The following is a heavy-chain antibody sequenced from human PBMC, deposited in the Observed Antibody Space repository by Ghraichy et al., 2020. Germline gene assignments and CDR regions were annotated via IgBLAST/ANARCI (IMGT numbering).Heavy chain of an antibody. CDR3: ARAYDFWSGYYPDY. J-gene: IGHJ4*02. V-gene: IGHV1-8*01. Sequence: ASVKVSCKASGYTFTSYDINWVRQAPGQGLEWMGWMNPNSGNTGYAQKFQGRVTMTRNTSISTAYMELSSLRSEDTAVYYCARAYDFWSGYYPDYWGQGTLIAAST. CDR1: GYTFTSYD. D-gene: IGHD3-3*01. CDR2: MNPNSGNT.